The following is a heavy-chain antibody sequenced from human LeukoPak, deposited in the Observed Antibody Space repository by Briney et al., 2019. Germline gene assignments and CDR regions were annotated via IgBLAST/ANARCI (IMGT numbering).Heavy chain of an antibody. CDR2: IKLDGSEK. CDR3: AREGDSSGYYVDY. CDR1: GFTFGKYW. J-gene: IGHJ4*02. D-gene: IGHD3-22*01. Sequence: TGGSLRLSCVASGFTFGKYWMSWVRQAPGKGLEWVANIKLDGSEKNYVDSVKGRFTISRDNTKNSLYLLMNSLRAEDTAVYYCAREGDSSGYYVDYWGQGTLVTVSS. V-gene: IGHV3-7*03.